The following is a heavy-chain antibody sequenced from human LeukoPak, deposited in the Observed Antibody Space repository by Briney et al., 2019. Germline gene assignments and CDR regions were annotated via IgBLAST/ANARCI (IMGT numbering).Heavy chain of an antibody. CDR2: IYYSGST. D-gene: IGHD4-17*01. CDR1: GGSISSGGYS. Sequence: SETLSLTCAVSGGSISSGGYSWSWIRQPLGKGLEWIGYIYYSGSTYYNPSLKSRVTISVDTSKNQFSLKLSSVTAADTAVYYCARGGTVTTFDPWGQGALVTVSS. V-gene: IGHV4-30-4*07. J-gene: IGHJ5*02. CDR3: ARGGTVTTFDP.